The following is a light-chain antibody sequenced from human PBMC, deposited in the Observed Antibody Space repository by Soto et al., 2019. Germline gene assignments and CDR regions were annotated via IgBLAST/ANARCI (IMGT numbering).Light chain of an antibody. V-gene: IGKV3-20*01. CDR3: QQYDSSHRK. J-gene: IGKJ1*01. CDR1: QSVSTRS. Sequence: EIVLTQSPGTLSLSPGERATLSCRASQSVSTRSLAWYQQKPGQAPRPLISGASSRAADIPDRFSGSGSGTDFTLTMNRLEPEDFEVYYCQQYDSSHRKFGKGTKADIX. CDR2: GAS.